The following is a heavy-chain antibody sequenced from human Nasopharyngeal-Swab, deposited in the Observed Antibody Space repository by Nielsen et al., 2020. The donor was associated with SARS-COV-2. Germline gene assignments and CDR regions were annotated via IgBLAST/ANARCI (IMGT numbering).Heavy chain of an antibody. CDR3: ARDNAYCSAARCENWFDP. CDR1: GGSISDYY. J-gene: IGHJ5*02. Sequence: SETLSLTCTVSGGSISDYYWSWIRQPPGKGLEWVGYIYYSGTTNYNPSLKSRVTMSVDTSKNQFSLKLSSVTAADTAVYYCARDNAYCSAARCENWFDPWGQGTLVTVSS. D-gene: IGHD2-15*01. V-gene: IGHV4-59*12. CDR2: IYYSGTT.